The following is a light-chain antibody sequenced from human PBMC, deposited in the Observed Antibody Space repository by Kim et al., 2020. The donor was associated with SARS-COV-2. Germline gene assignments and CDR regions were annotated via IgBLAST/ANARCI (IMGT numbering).Light chain of an antibody. J-gene: IGKJ3*01. V-gene: IGKV1-8*01. CDR1: QDIRNY. CDR3: QQYYSNPFT. CDR2: TAS. Sequence: IRITQSPSSPSASTGDRVTITCRASQDIRNYLAWYQQKPGKAPKLLIYTASTLQSGVPSRFSGSGSGTDFTLSISRLQSEDFATYYCQQYYSNPFTFGPGTKVDIK.